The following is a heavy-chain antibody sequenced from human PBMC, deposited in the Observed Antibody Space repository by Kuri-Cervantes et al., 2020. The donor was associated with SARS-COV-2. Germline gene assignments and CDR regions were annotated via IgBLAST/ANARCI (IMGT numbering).Heavy chain of an antibody. CDR2: IIPIFGTA. Sequence: SVKVSCKAPGGTFSSYAISWVRQAPGQGLEWMGRIIPIFGTANYAQKFQGRVTITADGSTSTAYMELSSLRSDDTAVYYCAREDYDFWSGYSDYWGQGTLVTVSS. CDR1: GGTFSSYA. D-gene: IGHD3-3*01. V-gene: IGHV1-69*13. CDR3: AREDYDFWSGYSDY. J-gene: IGHJ4*02.